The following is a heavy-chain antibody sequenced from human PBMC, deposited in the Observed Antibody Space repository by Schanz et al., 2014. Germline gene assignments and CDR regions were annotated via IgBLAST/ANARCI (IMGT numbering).Heavy chain of an antibody. V-gene: IGHV4-4*02. J-gene: IGHJ6*02. CDR2: IYHSGNT. CDR3: ARDSLRGATGGDGMDV. D-gene: IGHD2-8*02. CDR1: GGSISSSDW. Sequence: QLQLQESGPGLVKPSETLSLTCTVSGGSISSSDWWSWVRQPPGKGLEWIGEIYHSGNTNYNASLKSRGAISEGKAKIQFTRKVRSVTAADTAVYYCARDSLRGATGGDGMDVWGQGTTVTVSS.